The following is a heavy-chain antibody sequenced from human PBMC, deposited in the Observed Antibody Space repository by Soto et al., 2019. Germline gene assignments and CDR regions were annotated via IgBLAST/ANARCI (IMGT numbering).Heavy chain of an antibody. CDR2: IYYSGST. CDR3: ARGTMVRGVNY. D-gene: IGHD3-10*01. Sequence: PSDTLSLTCTVSGGSLSSGGYYWSWIRQHPGKGLEWIGYIYYSGSTYYNPSLKSRVTISVDTSKNQFSLKLSSVTAADTAVYYCARGTMVRGVNYWGQGTLVTVSS. V-gene: IGHV4-31*03. J-gene: IGHJ4*02. CDR1: GGSLSSGGYY.